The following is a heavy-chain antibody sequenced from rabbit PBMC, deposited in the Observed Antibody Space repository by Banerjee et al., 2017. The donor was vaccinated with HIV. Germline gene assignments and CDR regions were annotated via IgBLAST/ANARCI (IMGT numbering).Heavy chain of an antibody. Sequence: QEQLVESGGGLVQPGGSLKLSCKASGFSLSSYAMNWVRQAPGKGLEWIGYIDPVFGSTYYATWAKGRFTISKTSSTTVTLQMTSLTAADTATYFCARDAGYAGSNLWGQGTLVTVS. J-gene: IGHJ4*01. CDR1: GFSLSSYA. CDR3: ARDAGYAGSNL. V-gene: IGHV1S45*01. D-gene: IGHD4-2*01. CDR2: IDPVFGST.